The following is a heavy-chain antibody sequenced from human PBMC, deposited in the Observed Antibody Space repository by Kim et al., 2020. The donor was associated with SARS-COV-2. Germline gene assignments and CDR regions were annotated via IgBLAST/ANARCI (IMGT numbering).Heavy chain of an antibody. D-gene: IGHD3-22*01. Sequence: ASVKVSCKASGYTFTSYAMHWVRQAPGQRLEWMGWINAGNGNTKYSQKFQGRVTITRDTSASTAYMELSSLRSEDTAVYYCARVGEGYYYDSSGYYYYYYYGMDVWGQGTTVTVSS. V-gene: IGHV1-3*01. CDR2: INAGNGNT. J-gene: IGHJ6*02. CDR1: GYTFTSYA. CDR3: ARVGEGYYYDSSGYYYYYYYGMDV.